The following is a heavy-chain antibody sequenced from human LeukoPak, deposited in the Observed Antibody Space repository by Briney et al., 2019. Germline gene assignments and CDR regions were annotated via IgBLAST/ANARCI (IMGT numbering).Heavy chain of an antibody. D-gene: IGHD3-10*01. CDR1: GYTLTELS. CDR2: FDPEDGET. J-gene: IGHJ5*02. Sequence: ASVKVSCKVSGYTLTELSMHWVRQAPGKGLEWMGGFDPEDGETIYAQKFQGRVTMTEDTSTDTAYMELSSLRSEDTAVYYCARGRYSGWFGESVRTLRFDPWGQGTLVTVSS. CDR3: ARGRYSGWFGESVRTLRFDP. V-gene: IGHV1-24*01.